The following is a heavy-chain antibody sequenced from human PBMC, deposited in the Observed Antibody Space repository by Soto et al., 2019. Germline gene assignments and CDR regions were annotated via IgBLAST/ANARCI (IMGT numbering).Heavy chain of an antibody. Sequence: QVHLVESGGGAVQAGRSLRVSCATSGFIFSAYGMHWVRQAPGKGLEWVAFINYDGSSKFYGDSVKGRFTVSRDKSKNTLFLQLNSLRGEDTATYYCARCKQKVIHCAMDVWGQGATVTVTS. CDR1: GFIFSAYG. CDR3: ARCKQKVIHCAMDV. D-gene: IGHD2-21*01. CDR2: INYDGSSK. V-gene: IGHV3-33*01. J-gene: IGHJ6*02.